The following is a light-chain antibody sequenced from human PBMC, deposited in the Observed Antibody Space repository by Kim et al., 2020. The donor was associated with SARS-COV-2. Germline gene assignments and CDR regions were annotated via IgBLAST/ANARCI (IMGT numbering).Light chain of an antibody. CDR2: QDS. CDR1: KLGDKY. V-gene: IGLV3-1*01. CDR3: QAWDSSTDV. J-gene: IGLJ1*01. Sequence: VSPGQTASITCSGDKLGDKYACWYQQKPGQSPVLVIYQDSKRPSGIPERFSGSNSGNTATLTISGTQAMDEADYYCQAWDSSTDVFGTGTKVTVL.